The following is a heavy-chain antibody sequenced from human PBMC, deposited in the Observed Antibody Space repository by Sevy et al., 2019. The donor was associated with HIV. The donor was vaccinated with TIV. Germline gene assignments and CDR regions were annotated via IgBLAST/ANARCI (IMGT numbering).Heavy chain of an antibody. V-gene: IGHV3-15*01. J-gene: IGHJ4*02. Sequence: GGSLRLSCAASGFTFRNAWKTWVRQAPGKGLEWLGRIKSKSNGGPTDYTTPVKGRFTISRDDSKNTLHLQMNRLETEDTAVYYCLTDGNSEYSGYDCGITSDSTDYWGQGTLVTVSS. CDR3: LTDGNSEYSGYDCGITSDSTDY. CDR1: GFTFRNAW. D-gene: IGHD5-12*01. CDR2: IKSKSNGGPT.